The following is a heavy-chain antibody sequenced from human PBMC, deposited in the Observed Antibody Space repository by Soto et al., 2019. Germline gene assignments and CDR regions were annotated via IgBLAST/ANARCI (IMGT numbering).Heavy chain of an antibody. CDR2: ISYDGGNQ. CDR3: ARGPITQTSFIDH. CDR1: GFTFSSYP. Sequence: GGSLRLSCAASGFTFSSYPMHWVRQAPGKGLEWVTVISYDGGNQYYADSVKGRFTISRDNSKDTLYLQMHSLRSHDTAVYFCARGPITQTSFIDHWGQGTLVTVSS. J-gene: IGHJ4*02. V-gene: IGHV3-30-3*01. D-gene: IGHD1-20*01.